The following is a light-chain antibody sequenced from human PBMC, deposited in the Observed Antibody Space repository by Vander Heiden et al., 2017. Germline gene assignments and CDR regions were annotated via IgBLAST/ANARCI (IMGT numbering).Light chain of an antibody. Sequence: QSALTQPASVPGSPGQSITISCTGTSSDIGSYDLVSWYQQHPGKAPKLMIYECSKRPSGVSDRFSGSKSGNTASLTISGLQAEDEADYYCCSYAGSRTFVLFGGGTKLTVL. CDR1: SSDIGSYDL. V-gene: IGLV2-23*03. J-gene: IGLJ2*01. CDR2: ECS. CDR3: CSYAGSRTFVL.